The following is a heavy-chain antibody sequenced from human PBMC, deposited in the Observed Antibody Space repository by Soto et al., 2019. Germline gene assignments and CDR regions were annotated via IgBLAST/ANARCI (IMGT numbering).Heavy chain of an antibody. CDR1: GGSISSSNW. D-gene: IGHD3-3*02. V-gene: IGHV4-4*02. Sequence: SETLSLTCAVSGGSISSSNWWTWVRQSPGKGLEWIGEIHHSGSTNYSPSLNSRVTISVDKSKNQFSLKLSSVTAADTAVYYCARHGNILAAAPGRYWGQGTLVTVSS. CDR2: IHHSGST. CDR3: ARHGNILAAAPGRY. J-gene: IGHJ4*02.